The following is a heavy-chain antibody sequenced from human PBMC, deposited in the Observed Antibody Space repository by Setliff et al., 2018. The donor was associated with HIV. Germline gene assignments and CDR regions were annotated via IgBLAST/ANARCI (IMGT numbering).Heavy chain of an antibody. J-gene: IGHJ3*02. CDR1: GYTFTGYY. CDR3: ARRGRQQSDAFDI. D-gene: IGHD6-13*01. Sequence: GASVKVSCKASGYTFTGYYVHWVRQAPGQGLEWVGRINPNSGDTNYAQKFQGRVTITRDTSISTAYMELSRLRSDDTAVYYCARRGRQQSDAFDIWGQGTMVTVSS. V-gene: IGHV1-2*06. CDR2: INPNSGDT.